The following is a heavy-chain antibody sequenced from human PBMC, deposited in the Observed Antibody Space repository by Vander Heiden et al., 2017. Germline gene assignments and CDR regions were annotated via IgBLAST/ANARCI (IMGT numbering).Heavy chain of an antibody. CDR1: GFTCSSYD. J-gene: IGHJ6*02. Sequence: EVQLVESGAGWVQRGGSLRLSCSASGFTCSSYDMHGVRQARGEGLEWVSAIGTAGDTYYPGSVKGRFTISRENAKNSLYLQMNSLRAGDTAVYYCARAHSYYDISYTMDVWGQGTTVTVSS. CDR2: IGTAGDT. CDR3: ARAHSYYDISYTMDV. V-gene: IGHV3-13*01. D-gene: IGHD3-9*01.